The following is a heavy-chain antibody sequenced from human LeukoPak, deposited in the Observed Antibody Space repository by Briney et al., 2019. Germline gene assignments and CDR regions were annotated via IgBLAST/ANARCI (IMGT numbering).Heavy chain of an antibody. CDR3: ARSDILTGYYYYGMDV. V-gene: IGHV1-2*02. CDR1: GYTFTGYY. CDR2: INSKSGGT. D-gene: IGHD3-9*01. Sequence: ASVTVSCKASGYTFTGYYMHWVRQAPGQGLEWMGWINSKSGGTNYVQKFQGRVTMTRDTSISTAYMELSRLRSDDTAVYYCARSDILTGYYYYGMDVWGQGTTVTVSS. J-gene: IGHJ6*02.